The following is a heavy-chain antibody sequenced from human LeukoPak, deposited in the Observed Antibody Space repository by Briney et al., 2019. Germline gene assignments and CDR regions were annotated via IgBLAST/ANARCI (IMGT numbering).Heavy chain of an antibody. V-gene: IGHV4-39*01. J-gene: IGHJ6*03. CDR2: IYYSGST. CDR1: GGSISSSSYY. CDR3: ASVNYYYYYMDV. Sequence: SETPSLTCTVSGGSISSSSYYWGWIRQPPGKGLEWIGSIYYSGSTYYNPSLKSRVTISVDTSKNQFSLKLRSVTAADTAVYYCASVNYYYYYMDVWGKGTTVTVSS.